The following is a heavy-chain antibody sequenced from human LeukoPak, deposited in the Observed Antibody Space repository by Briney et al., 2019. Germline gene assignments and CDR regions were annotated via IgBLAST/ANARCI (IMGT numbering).Heavy chain of an antibody. V-gene: IGHV4-31*03. CDR2: IYYSGST. CDR3: ARGAILTGLDY. CDR1: GGSISSGGNY. J-gene: IGHJ4*02. D-gene: IGHD3-9*01. Sequence: SETLSLTCTVSGGSISSGGNYWSWIRQHPGKGLEWIGYIYYSGSTYYNPSLKSRVTISVDTSKNQFSLKLSSVTAADTAVYYCARGAILTGLDYWGQGTLVTVSS.